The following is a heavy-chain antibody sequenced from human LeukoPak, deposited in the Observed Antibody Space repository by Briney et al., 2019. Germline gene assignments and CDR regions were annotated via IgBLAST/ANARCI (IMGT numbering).Heavy chain of an antibody. D-gene: IGHD1-26*01. CDR1: GYTFTGYY. J-gene: IGHJ4*02. CDR3: ARDLPPLGSGSYGLSH. Sequence: ASVKVSCKASGYTFTGYYMHWVRQAPGQGLEWMGWINPNSGGTNYAQKFQGRVTMTRDTSISTAYMELSGLRSDDTAVYYCARDLPPLGSGSYGLSHWGQGTLVTVSS. CDR2: INPNSGGT. V-gene: IGHV1-2*02.